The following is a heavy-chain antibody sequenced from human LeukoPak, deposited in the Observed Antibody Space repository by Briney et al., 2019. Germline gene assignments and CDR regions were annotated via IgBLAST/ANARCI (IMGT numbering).Heavy chain of an antibody. CDR2: SSSSAASI. CDR1: GFTFTNYA. V-gene: IGHV3-23*01. Sequence: GGSLRLSCTASGFTFTNYAMNWVRQAPGHVLEWFSASSSSAASIYYADSVKGRFTISRDNSKNTLWLQMNSLRDEDTAVYYCAKSQPSAISWFDPWGQGTLVTVSS. CDR3: AKSQPSAISWFDP. D-gene: IGHD2-2*02. J-gene: IGHJ5*02.